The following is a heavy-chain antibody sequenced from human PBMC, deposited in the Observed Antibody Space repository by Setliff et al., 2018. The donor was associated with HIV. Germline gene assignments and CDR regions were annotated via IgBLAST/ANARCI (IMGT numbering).Heavy chain of an antibody. CDR1: GESFSAYF. CDR3: ATGLAVAPDY. J-gene: IGHJ4*02. D-gene: IGHD6-19*01. Sequence: SETLSLTCAVYGESFSAYFWSWIRQPPGKGLEWTGEINRSGNTNYNPSLKSRVAISIGTSKNHFSLKLSSVSAADTAVYYCATGLAVAPDYWGQGSLVTVSS. CDR2: INRSGNT. V-gene: IGHV4-34*01.